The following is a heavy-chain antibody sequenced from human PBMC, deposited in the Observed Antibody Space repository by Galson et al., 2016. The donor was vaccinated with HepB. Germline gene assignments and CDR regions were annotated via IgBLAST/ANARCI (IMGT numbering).Heavy chain of an antibody. Sequence: SLRLSCAASGFSLSNYWMHWVRQAPGKGLMWVSRITYDASGTSYADSVKGRFTISRENARNTVYLQMNSLTAEDTAVYYCGAFRGDSSGYGEYWSQGTLVTVSS. CDR2: ITYDASGT. J-gene: IGHJ4*02. CDR1: GFSLSNYW. CDR3: GAFRGDSSGYGEY. D-gene: IGHD5-18*01. V-gene: IGHV3-74*01.